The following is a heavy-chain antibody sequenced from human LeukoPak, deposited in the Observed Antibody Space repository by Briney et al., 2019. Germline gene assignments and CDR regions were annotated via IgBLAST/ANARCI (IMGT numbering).Heavy chain of an antibody. V-gene: IGHV3-30*04. CDR2: IFYDGSIA. CDR3: AKDFRGATSI. J-gene: IGHJ4*02. D-gene: IGHD1-26*01. Sequence: GGSLRLSCAASGFTFSHYAMHWVRQAPGKGLEWVAVIFYDGSIAYYADSVKGRFTISRDNSENTLYLQMNSLRAEDTAVYFCAKDFRGATSIWGQGTLVTVSS. CDR1: GFTFSHYA.